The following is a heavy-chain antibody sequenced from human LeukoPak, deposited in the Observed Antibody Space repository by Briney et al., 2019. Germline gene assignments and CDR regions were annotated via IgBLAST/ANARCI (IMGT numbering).Heavy chain of an antibody. CDR3: ARGKAGGVVVAAPPPPAFDY. Sequence: SQTLSLTCTVSGGSISSGGYYWSWIRQHPGKGLEWIGYIYYSGSTYYNPSLKSRVTISVDTSKNQFSLKLSSVTAADTAVYYWARGKAGGVVVAAPPPPAFDYGGQGPLVPVSS. J-gene: IGHJ4*02. CDR2: IYYSGST. D-gene: IGHD2-15*01. V-gene: IGHV4-31*03. CDR1: GGSISSGGYY.